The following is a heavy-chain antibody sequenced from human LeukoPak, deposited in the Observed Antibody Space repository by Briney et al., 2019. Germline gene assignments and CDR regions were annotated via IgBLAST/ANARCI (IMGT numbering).Heavy chain of an antibody. CDR1: GYTFTGYY. J-gene: IGHJ4*02. Sequence: ASVKVSCKASGYTFTGYYIHWVRQAPGQGLEWMGRINPNSGGTNYAQKFQGRVTMTRDTSISTAYMELSRLRSDDTAVYYCARLPPGFGATNSDYSRQGTLVTVSS. V-gene: IGHV1-2*06. CDR2: INPNSGGT. D-gene: IGHD1-26*01. CDR3: ARLPPGFGATNSDY.